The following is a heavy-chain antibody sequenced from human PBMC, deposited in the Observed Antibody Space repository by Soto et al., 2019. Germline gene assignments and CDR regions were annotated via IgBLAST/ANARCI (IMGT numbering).Heavy chain of an antibody. J-gene: IGHJ5*02. V-gene: IGHV4-39*01. CDR2: IYYSGST. Sequence: QLQLQESGPGLVKPSETLSLTCTVSGGSISSSSYYWGWIRQPPGKGLEWIGSIYYSGSTYYNPSLKSRVTISVDTSNNQFSLKLSSVTAADTAVYYCARLKWTPRYCSGGSCYSGWFDPWGQGTLVTVSS. CDR1: GGSISSSSYY. D-gene: IGHD2-15*01. CDR3: ARLKWTPRYCSGGSCYSGWFDP.